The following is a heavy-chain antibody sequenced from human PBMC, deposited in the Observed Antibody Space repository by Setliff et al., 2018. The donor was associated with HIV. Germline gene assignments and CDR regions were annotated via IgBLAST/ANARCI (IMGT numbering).Heavy chain of an antibody. Sequence: SETLSLTCAFYGASLTDYYWNWISQPQGKGLEWIGEIHHTGHINYNPSFKSRVTMSLDMSTNQFSLKMASMTAADSAVYYCARFDVTPMTTRDYWGQGTQVTVSS. J-gene: IGHJ4*02. CDR1: GASLTDYY. CDR3: ARFDVTPMTTRDY. CDR2: IHHTGHI. V-gene: IGHV4-34*01. D-gene: IGHD4-17*01.